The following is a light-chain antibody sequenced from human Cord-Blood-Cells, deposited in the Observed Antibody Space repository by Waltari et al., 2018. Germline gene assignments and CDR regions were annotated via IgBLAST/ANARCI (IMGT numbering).Light chain of an antibody. CDR2: QDS. V-gene: IGLV3-1*01. J-gene: IGLJ1*01. Sequence: SYELTQPPSVPVSAGQTASITCSGDRSGDNYAFWYQQKPRQSPVLVIYQDSKRPSGIPERFSGSNAGNTATLTISGTQAMDEADYYCQAWDSSTGVFGTGTKVTVL. CDR3: QAWDSSTGV. CDR1: RSGDNY.